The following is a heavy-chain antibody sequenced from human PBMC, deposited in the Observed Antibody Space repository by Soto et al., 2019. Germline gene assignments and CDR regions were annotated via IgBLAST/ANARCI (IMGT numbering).Heavy chain of an antibody. CDR3: VKGEYYYDGSAYYPFDY. CDR2: ISYSGST. D-gene: IGHD3-22*01. CDR1: GGSISSYY. J-gene: IGHJ4*02. V-gene: IGHV4-59*01. Sequence: SETLSLTCTVSGGSISSYYWSWIRQPPGKGLEWIGYISYSGSTNYNPSLKSRVTISVDTSKNLFSLKLSSLRAEDTAVYYCVKGEYYYDGSAYYPFDYWGQGTLVTVSS.